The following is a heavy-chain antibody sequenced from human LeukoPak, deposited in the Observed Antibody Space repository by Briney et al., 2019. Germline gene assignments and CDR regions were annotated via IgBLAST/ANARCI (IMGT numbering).Heavy chain of an antibody. Sequence: SGGSLRLSCAASGFTFSNYWMHWVRQAPGKGLVWVSRINTDGRSTSYVDPVKGRFTISRDNAKNSLYLQMNSLRAEDTALYYCARAGGTYYGIAFDIWGQGTMVTVSS. CDR1: GFTFSNYW. J-gene: IGHJ3*02. CDR2: INTDGRST. CDR3: ARAGGTYYGIAFDI. D-gene: IGHD1-26*01. V-gene: IGHV3-74*01.